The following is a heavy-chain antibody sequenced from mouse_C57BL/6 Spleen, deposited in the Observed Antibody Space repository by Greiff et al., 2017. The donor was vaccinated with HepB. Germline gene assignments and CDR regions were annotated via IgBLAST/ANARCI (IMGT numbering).Heavy chain of an antibody. D-gene: IGHD2-2*01. CDR3: ARDGYDLGDFDY. J-gene: IGHJ2*01. CDR2: ISYDGSN. Sequence: EVQLQQSGPGLVKPSQSLSLTCSVTGYSITSGYYWNWIRQFPGNKLEWMGYISYDGSNNYNPSLKNRISITRDTSKNQFFLKLNSVTTEDTATYYCARDGYDLGDFDYWGQGTTLTVSS. V-gene: IGHV3-6*01. CDR1: GYSITSGYY.